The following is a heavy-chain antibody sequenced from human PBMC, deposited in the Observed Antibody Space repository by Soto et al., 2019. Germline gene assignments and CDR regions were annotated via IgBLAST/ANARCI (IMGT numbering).Heavy chain of an antibody. D-gene: IGHD1-26*01. CDR2: FAPISGSP. Sequence: QVRLVQSGAEVRKPGSSVRFSCESSGDTFSNYVMSWVRQAPGQGLEWMGGFAPISGSPDYSENFRGRITITADTSTSTSYMELSSLTSDDTAVYYCARIGVGSRRWGQGKLVTVSS. CDR1: GDTFSNYV. CDR3: ARIGVGSRR. J-gene: IGHJ3*01. V-gene: IGHV1-69*06.